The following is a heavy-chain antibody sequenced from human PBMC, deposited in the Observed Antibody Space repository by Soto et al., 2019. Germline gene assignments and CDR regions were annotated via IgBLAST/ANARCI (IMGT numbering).Heavy chain of an antibody. D-gene: IGHD3-22*01. J-gene: IGHJ5*02. Sequence: SETLSLTCAVYGGSFSGYYWTWIRQPPGTGLEWIGEINHSGSTNYNPSLKSRVTISVDTSKNQFSLKLTSVTAADTAVYYCARQASGYYYGWFDPWGQGTLVTVSS. V-gene: IGHV4-34*01. CDR2: INHSGST. CDR3: ARQASGYYYGWFDP. CDR1: GGSFSGYY.